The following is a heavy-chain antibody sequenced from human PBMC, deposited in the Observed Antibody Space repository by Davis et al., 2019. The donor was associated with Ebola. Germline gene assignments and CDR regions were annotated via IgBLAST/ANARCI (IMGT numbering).Heavy chain of an antibody. CDR2: ISYDGSNK. V-gene: IGHV3-30*03. J-gene: IGHJ4*02. CDR1: GFTFSSYG. D-gene: IGHD5-12*01. CDR3: ARDLMDIIYY. Sequence: GESLKISCAASGFTFSSYGMHWVRQAPGKGLEWVAVISYDGSNKYYADSVKGRFTISRDNSKNTLYQQMNSLRAEDTAVYYCARDLMDIIYYWGQGTLVTVSS.